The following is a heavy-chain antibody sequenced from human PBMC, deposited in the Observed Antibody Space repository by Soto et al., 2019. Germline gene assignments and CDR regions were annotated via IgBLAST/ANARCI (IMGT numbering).Heavy chain of an antibody. Sequence: PGGSLRLSCPAPAFTFNGDAMTGVRQAPGKRLEWVSTISGSGSSPHYADSVKGRFTISRDNSKNTLYLQMDSLRAGDSAIYYCAKEGTSGLYYFDYWGQGTLVTVSS. CDR3: AKEGTSGLYYFDY. V-gene: IGHV3-23*01. CDR1: AFTFNGDA. D-gene: IGHD6-19*01. CDR2: ISGSGSSP. J-gene: IGHJ4*02.